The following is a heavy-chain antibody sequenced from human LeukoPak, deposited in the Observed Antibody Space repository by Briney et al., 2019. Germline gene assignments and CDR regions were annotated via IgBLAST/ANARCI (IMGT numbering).Heavy chain of an antibody. J-gene: IGHJ6*02. CDR3: ARDGNWNDVGNYYYGMDV. CDR2: ISSSGSTI. V-gene: IGHV3-11*01. CDR1: GFTFSDYY. Sequence: GGSLRLSCAASGFTFSDYYMSWIRQAPGKGLEWVSYISSSGSTIYYADSVKGRFTISRDNAKNSLYLQMNSLRAEDTAVYYCARDGNWNDVGNYYYGMDVWGQGTTVTVSS. D-gene: IGHD1-1*01.